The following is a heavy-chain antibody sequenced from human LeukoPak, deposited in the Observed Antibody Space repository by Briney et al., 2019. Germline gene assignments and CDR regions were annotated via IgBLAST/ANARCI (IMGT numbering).Heavy chain of an antibody. D-gene: IGHD4-17*01. Sequence: GGSLRLSCAASGFTFNNHWMSWVRQATGKGLEWVSAIGTAGDTYYPGSVKGRFTISRENAKNSLYLQMNSLRAEDTAVYYCARAQRYGDYDYYYGMDVWGQGTTVTVSS. CDR3: ARAQRYGDYDYYYGMDV. CDR2: IGTAGDT. CDR1: GFTFNNHW. J-gene: IGHJ6*02. V-gene: IGHV3-13*01.